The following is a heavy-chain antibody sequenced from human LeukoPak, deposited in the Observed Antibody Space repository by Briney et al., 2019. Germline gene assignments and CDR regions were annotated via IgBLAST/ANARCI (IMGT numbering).Heavy chain of an antibody. J-gene: IGHJ4*02. V-gene: IGHV3-7*01. CDR3: ARWGYDRGGYYFDY. D-gene: IGHD5-12*01. Sequence: PGGSLRLSCAASGFTFSSYWMSWVRQAPGKGLEWVANIKQDGSEKYYVDSVKGRFTISRDNAKNSLYLQMNSLGAEDTAVYYCARWGYDRGGYYFDYWGQGTLVTVSS. CDR2: IKQDGSEK. CDR1: GFTFSSYW.